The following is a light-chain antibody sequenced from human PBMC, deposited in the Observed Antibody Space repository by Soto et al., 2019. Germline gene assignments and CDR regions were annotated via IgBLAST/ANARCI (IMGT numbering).Light chain of an antibody. CDR2: GAS. CDR1: QTVRSNY. V-gene: IGKV3-20*01. CDR3: QQYGSSPWT. J-gene: IGKJ1*01. Sequence: EIVLTQSPGTLSLSPGERATLSCRASQTVRSNYLAWYQQRPGQAPRLLIYGASSRATGIPDRFSGSASGTDFTLTISRLEPEDFAVYYCQQYGSSPWTFGQGTKLEIK.